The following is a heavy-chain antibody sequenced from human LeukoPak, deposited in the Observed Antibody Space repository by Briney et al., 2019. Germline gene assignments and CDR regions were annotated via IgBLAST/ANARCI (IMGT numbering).Heavy chain of an antibody. CDR1: GFIFSSYG. CDR2: LWYDGSNK. CDR3: ARDGYCSDTSCYPDI. J-gene: IGHJ3*02. V-gene: IGHV3-33*01. Sequence: GGSLRLSCEASGFIFSSYGMHWVRQAPGKGLEWVAVLWYDGSNKYYADSVKGRFTISRDNAKKTLYLQMNSLRAEDTAVYYCARDGYCSDTSCYPDIWGQGTLVSVSS. D-gene: IGHD2-2*03.